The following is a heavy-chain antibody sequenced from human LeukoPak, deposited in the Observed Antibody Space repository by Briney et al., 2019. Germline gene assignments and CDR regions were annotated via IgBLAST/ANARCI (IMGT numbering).Heavy chain of an antibody. J-gene: IGHJ4*02. CDR2: IKQDGSEK. CDR1: GFTFSSYW. V-gene: IGHV3-7*01. CDR3: ARDRRNYYDSSGYYDY. Sequence: GGSLRLSCAASGFTFSSYWMSWARQAPGKGLEWVANIKQDGSEKYYVDSVKGRFTISRDNAKNSLYLQMNSLRAEDTAVYYCARDRRNYYDSSGYYDYWGQGTLVTVSS. D-gene: IGHD3-22*01.